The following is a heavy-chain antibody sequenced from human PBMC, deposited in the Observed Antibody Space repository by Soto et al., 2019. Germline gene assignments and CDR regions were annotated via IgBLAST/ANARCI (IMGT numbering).Heavy chain of an antibody. D-gene: IGHD5-12*01. Sequence: QVQLQESGPGLVKPSQTLSLTCTVSGASISRGGYYWSWIRQHPGKGLEWIGYIYYSGGTYYNPSLKSRVTISVDTSENQFSLRLSSVTAADTAVYYCARKDSGYADYMDVWGKGTTVTVSS. J-gene: IGHJ6*03. V-gene: IGHV4-31*03. CDR1: GASISRGGYY. CDR3: ARKDSGYADYMDV. CDR2: IYYSGGT.